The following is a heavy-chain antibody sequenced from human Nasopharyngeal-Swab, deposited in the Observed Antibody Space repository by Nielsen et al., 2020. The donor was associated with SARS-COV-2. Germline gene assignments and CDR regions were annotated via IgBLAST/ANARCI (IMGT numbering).Heavy chain of an antibody. CDR2: IIPIFGTA. CDR1: GGTFSSYA. D-gene: IGHD2-15*01. Sequence: SVKVSCKASGGTFSSYAISWVRQAPGQGLEWMGGIIPIFGTANYAQKFQGRVTITADGSTSTAYMELSSLRSEDTAVYYCARVVYYCSGGSCYRDWYFDLWGRGTLVTVSS. J-gene: IGHJ2*01. CDR3: ARVVYYCSGGSCYRDWYFDL. V-gene: IGHV1-69*13.